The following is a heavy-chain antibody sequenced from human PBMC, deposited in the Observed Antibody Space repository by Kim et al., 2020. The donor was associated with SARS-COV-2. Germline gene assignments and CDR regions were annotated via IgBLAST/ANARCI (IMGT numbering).Heavy chain of an antibody. CDR3: ARTDIAAAWAHA. V-gene: IGHV6-1*01. D-gene: IGHD6-13*01. J-gene: IGHJ5*02. Sequence: YAVSVKSRITINPDTSKNQFSLQLNSVTPEDTAVYYCARTDIAAAWAHAWGQGTLVTVSS.